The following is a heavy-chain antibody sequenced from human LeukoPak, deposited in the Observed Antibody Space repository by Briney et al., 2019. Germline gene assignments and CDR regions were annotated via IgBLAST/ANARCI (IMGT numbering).Heavy chain of an antibody. J-gene: IGHJ4*02. Sequence: VGAPRLSCEAPGFTLSSYVITLVRQAPGEGLEWVSGISGSSGTTHYADAVKGRFTISRDNSKKTLYLQMNSLRAEDTAVYYCARWDGYGDYWGQGTLVTVSS. CDR1: GFTLSSYV. CDR2: ISGSSGTT. D-gene: IGHD5-24*01. CDR3: ARWDGYGDY. V-gene: IGHV3-23*01.